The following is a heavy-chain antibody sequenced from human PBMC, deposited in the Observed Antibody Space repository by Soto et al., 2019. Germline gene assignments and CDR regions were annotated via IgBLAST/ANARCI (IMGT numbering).Heavy chain of an antibody. V-gene: IGHV5-51*01. CDR1: GYSFTSYW. J-gene: IGHJ5*02. D-gene: IGHD6-13*01. CDR3: ARHGREAAAGTESWFDP. Sequence: GESLKISCKGSGYSFTSYWIGWVRQMPGKGLEWMGIIYPGDSDTRYSPSFQGQVTISADKSISTAYLQWSSLKASDTAMYYCARHGREAAAGTESWFDPWGQGTLVTVSS. CDR2: IYPGDSDT.